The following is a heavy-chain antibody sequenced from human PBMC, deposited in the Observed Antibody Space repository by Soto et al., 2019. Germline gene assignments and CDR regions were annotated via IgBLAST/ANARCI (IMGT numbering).Heavy chain of an antibody. CDR1: GYTFTSYG. Sequence: ASVKVTDKATGYTFTSYGISWVRQAPGQGLEWMGWIGAYDGNTNYAQKLQGRVTMTEDTSTDTAYMELSSLRSEDTAVYYCVAGGTRWLQSPFDYWGQGTLVTVSS. CDR3: VAGGTRWLQSPFDY. V-gene: IGHV1-18*01. D-gene: IGHD1-1*01. J-gene: IGHJ4*02. CDR2: IGAYDGNT.